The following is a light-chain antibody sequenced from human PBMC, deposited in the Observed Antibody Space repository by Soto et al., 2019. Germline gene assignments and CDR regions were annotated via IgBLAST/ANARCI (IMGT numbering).Light chain of an antibody. CDR1: SSDIGAFNF. J-gene: IGLJ1*01. CDR3: SAYSNIDTHLSV. V-gene: IGLV2-14*01. Sequence: QSALTQPASVSGSPGQSITISCTGTSSDIGAFNFVSSYQHHPGNAPQLMIYEVSNRPSGVSHRFSCSKSGNTASLTITGLQAEDEGDYYCSAYSNIDTHLSVFGTGTKVTVL. CDR2: EVS.